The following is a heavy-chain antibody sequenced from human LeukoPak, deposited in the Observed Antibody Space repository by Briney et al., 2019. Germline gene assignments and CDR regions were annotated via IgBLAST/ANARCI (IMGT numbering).Heavy chain of an antibody. J-gene: IGHJ4*02. CDR2: FILIFGAA. D-gene: IGHD3-10*02. V-gene: IGHV1-69*06. Sequence: GSSVNVSCKTPEGTVNNYAITWVRQAPGQGLEWMGAFILIFGAANYAQKFQGRGTITADKSTSTAYMELSSPRSEDTAVYYCWRRPTMFFPYCWGQVTLVTASS. CDR1: EGTVNNYA. CDR3: WRRPTMFFPYC.